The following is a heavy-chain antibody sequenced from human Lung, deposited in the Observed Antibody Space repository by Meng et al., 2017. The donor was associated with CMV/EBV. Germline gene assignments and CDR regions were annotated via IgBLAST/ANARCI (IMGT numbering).Heavy chain of an antibody. D-gene: IGHD3/OR15-3a*01. Sequence: GGSLRLXXAASGFTFSSYWMSWVRQAPGKGLEWVANIKQDGSEKYYVDSVKGRFTISRDNAKYSLYLQMNSLRAEDTAVYYCARVDFWTDQYYFDYWGQGTXVTVSS. CDR3: ARVDFWTDQYYFDY. CDR2: IKQDGSEK. J-gene: IGHJ4*02. CDR1: GFTFSSYW. V-gene: IGHV3-7*01.